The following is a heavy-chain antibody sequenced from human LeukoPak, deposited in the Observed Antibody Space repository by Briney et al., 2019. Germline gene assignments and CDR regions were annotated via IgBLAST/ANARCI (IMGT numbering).Heavy chain of an antibody. D-gene: IGHD3-22*01. Sequence: PGGSRRLSCAASGLTFSTNCMSWVRQAAGKGLEGVSFIYSGGSTYYADSVKGRFTISRDNSKKTLNLKMNSLRAEDTAVYYCARDPGYYDSSGYRYYNGMDVWGQGTTVTVSS. CDR1: GLTFSTNC. CDR2: IYSGGST. CDR3: ARDPGYYDSSGYRYYNGMDV. V-gene: IGHV3-66*01. J-gene: IGHJ6*02.